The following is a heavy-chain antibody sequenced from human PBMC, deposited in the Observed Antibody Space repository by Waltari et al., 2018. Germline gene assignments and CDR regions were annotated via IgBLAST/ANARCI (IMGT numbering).Heavy chain of an antibody. Sequence: EVQLVQSGAEVKKPGESLRISCEGSGYDFSTYWITWVRHMPGKGLEWMGRIDRNDSYTNYSTSFRGHVTISVDRSISTAYIQWSGLRASDTAIYYCARTSTRDFYYMDVWGKGTTVTVSS. CDR3: ARTSTRDFYYMDV. CDR1: GYDFSTYW. J-gene: IGHJ6*03. D-gene: IGHD1-1*01. V-gene: IGHV5-10-1*01. CDR2: IDRNDSYT.